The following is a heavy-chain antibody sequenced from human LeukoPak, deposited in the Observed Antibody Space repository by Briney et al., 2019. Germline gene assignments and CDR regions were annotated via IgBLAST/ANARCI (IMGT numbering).Heavy chain of an antibody. CDR2: ISGSGGST. J-gene: IGHJ6*03. CDR1: GFTFNTYG. V-gene: IGHV3-23*01. Sequence: GKSLRLSCATSGFTFNTYGMSWVRQAPGKGLEWVSAISGSGGSTYYADSVKGRFTISRDNSKNTLYLQMNSLRAEDTAVYYCAKDTHYYDSSGYYARYYYYYMDVWGKGTTVTISS. CDR3: AKDTHYYDSSGYYARYYYYYMDV. D-gene: IGHD3-22*01.